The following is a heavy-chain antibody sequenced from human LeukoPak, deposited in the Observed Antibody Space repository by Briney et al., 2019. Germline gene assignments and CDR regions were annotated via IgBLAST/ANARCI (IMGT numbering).Heavy chain of an antibody. CDR3: ARMRLDTDTLHLRHDFVY. Sequence: RLSLTCAIPGDSTSSNSAAWSCIRQSPSRGRWWLGRTYYNSKWYKYYLVYVKRRITISPDPPKNQFSLQLNSVATEETAVYYCARMRLDTDTLHLRHDFVYWGERALVTLS. CDR1: GDSTSSNSAA. CDR2: TYYNSKWYK. J-gene: IGHJ4*02. D-gene: IGHD5-18*01. V-gene: IGHV6-1*01.